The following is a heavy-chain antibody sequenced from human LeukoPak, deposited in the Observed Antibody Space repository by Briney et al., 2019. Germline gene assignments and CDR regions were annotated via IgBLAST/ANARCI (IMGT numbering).Heavy chain of an antibody. CDR1: GGTFSSYA. CDR3: ARTQVGCSGGSCYSGWFDP. D-gene: IGHD2-15*01. J-gene: IGHJ5*02. CDR2: IIPIFGTA. V-gene: IGHV1-69*06. Sequence: SVKVSCKASGGTFSSYAISWVRQAPGQGLEWMGGIIPIFGTANYAQKFQGRVTITADKSTSTAYMELSSLRSEDTAVYYCARTQVGCSGGSCYSGWFDPWGQGTLVTVSS.